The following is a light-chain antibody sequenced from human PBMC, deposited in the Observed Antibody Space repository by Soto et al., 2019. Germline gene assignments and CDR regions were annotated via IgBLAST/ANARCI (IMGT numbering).Light chain of an antibody. CDR3: QQYSSLPRT. CDR2: SAS. J-gene: IGKJ1*01. Sequence: EIVLTQSPATLSLSPGERATLSCRAIQIVSGKYLAWYHQRPGQAPRVLIHSASSRATGIPDRFTGSGSGTDFTLTITRLEPEDFGVYYCQQYSSLPRTFGQGTKVDI. CDR1: QIVSGKY. V-gene: IGKV3-20*01.